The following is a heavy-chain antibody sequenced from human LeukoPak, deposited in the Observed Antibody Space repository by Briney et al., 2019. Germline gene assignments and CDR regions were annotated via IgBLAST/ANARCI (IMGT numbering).Heavy chain of an antibody. D-gene: IGHD2-2*01. CDR1: GGSISSYY. CDR3: ARVGGYCSSTSCLNWFDP. V-gene: IGHV4-4*07. CDR2: IYTSGST. Sequence: SSETLSLTCTVSGGSISSYYWSWIRQPAGKALEWIGRIYTSGSTNYNPSLKSRVTISVDKSKNQFSLKLSSVTAADTAVYYCARVGGYCSSTSCLNWFDPWGQGTLVTVSS. J-gene: IGHJ5*02.